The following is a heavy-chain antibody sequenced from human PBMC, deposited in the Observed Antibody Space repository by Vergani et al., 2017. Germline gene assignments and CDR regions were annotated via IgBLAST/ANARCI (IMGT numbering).Heavy chain of an antibody. CDR3: ASSNCGGDCSVFGY. V-gene: IGHV3-53*04. J-gene: IGHJ4*02. CDR2: IYSGGST. Sequence: EVQLVESGGGLVQPGGSLRLSCAASGFTVSSNYMSWVRQAPGKGLEWVSVIYSGGSTSYADSVKGRFTISRHNSKNTLSLQMNSLRAEDTAVYYCASSNCGGDCSVFGYWGQGTLVTVSS. CDR1: GFTVSSNY. D-gene: IGHD2-21*01.